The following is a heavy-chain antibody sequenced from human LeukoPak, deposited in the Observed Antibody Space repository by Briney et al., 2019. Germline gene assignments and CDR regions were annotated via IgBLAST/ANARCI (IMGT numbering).Heavy chain of an antibody. Sequence: SETLSLTCAVYGGSFSGYYWSWIRQPPGKGLEWIGEINHSGSTNYNPSLKSRVTISVDTSKSQFSLKLSSVTAADTAVYYCARRGRWLQLAFDYWGQGTLVTVSS. V-gene: IGHV4-34*01. D-gene: IGHD5-24*01. CDR2: INHSGST. CDR1: GGSFSGYY. CDR3: ARRGRWLQLAFDY. J-gene: IGHJ4*02.